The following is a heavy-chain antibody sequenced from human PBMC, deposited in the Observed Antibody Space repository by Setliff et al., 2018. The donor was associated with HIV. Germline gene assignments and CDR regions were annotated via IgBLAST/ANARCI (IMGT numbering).Heavy chain of an antibody. D-gene: IGHD2-15*01. J-gene: IGHJ4*02. CDR2: VTYDGRRT. Sequence: LRLSCAASGFTFSTFAMHWVRQAPGKGLEWVSGVTYDGRRTFYTDAVKGRFTLSRDNSNNTLYLQVSSLRPEDTAVYYCASARIPTGGMSTSFDYWGQGTPVTVSS. CDR1: GFTFSTFA. CDR3: ASARIPTGGMSTSFDY. V-gene: IGHV3-30*10.